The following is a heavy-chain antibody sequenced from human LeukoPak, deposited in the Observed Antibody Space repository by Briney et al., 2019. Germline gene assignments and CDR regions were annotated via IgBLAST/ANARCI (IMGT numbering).Heavy chain of an antibody. V-gene: IGHV4-38-2*01. CDR2: IYHSGST. J-gene: IGHJ4*02. CDR1: DFSISSGYY. D-gene: IGHD6-13*01. CDR3: ARHRATSSWDFDY. Sequence: SETLSLTCAVSDFSISSGYYWGWIRQPPGKGLEWIGSIYHSGSTYYNLPLKSRVTISINTSKNQFSLRLGSVTAADTAVYYCARHRATSSWDFDYWGQGTLVTVSS.